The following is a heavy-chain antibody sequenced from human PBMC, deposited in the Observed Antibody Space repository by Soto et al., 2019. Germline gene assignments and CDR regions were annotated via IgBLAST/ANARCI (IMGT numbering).Heavy chain of an antibody. Sequence: VKVSCKASGGTFSSYAISWVRQAPGQGLEWMGGIIPIFGTANYAQKFQGRVTITADESTSTAYMELSSLRSEDTAVYYCARSYYDYVWGSYRSYYFDYWGQGTLVTVSS. CDR3: ARSYYDYVWGSYRSYYFDY. V-gene: IGHV1-69*13. D-gene: IGHD3-16*02. J-gene: IGHJ4*02. CDR2: IIPIFGTA. CDR1: GGTFSSYA.